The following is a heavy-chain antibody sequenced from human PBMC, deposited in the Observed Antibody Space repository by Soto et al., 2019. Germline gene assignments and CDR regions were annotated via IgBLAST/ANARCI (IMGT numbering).Heavy chain of an antibody. V-gene: IGHV3-33*06. CDR3: AKGLYDNSGYYLPN. CDR1: GFTFSSYG. J-gene: IGHJ4*02. CDR2: IWYDGSNK. D-gene: IGHD3-22*01. Sequence: GGSLRLSCAASGFTFSSYGMHWVRQAPGKGLEWVAVIWYDGSNKYYADSVKGRFTISRDNSKNTLYLQMNSLRAEDTAVYFCAKGLYDNSGYYLPNWGQGTLVTVSS.